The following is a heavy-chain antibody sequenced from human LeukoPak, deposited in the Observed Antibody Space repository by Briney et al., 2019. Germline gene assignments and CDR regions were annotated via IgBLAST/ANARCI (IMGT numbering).Heavy chain of an antibody. CDR1: GDSDSSNSAA. V-gene: IGHV6-1*01. CDR2: TYYRSKWYN. Sequence: SQTLSLTCAISGDSDSSNSAAWNWIRQSPSRGLEWLGRTYYRSKWYNDYAVSVKSRITINPDTSKYQFSLQLNSVTPEDTAVYYCAREDCSGGSCYPPRGPLDYWGQGTLVTVSS. D-gene: IGHD2-15*01. CDR3: AREDCSGGSCYPPRGPLDY. J-gene: IGHJ4*02.